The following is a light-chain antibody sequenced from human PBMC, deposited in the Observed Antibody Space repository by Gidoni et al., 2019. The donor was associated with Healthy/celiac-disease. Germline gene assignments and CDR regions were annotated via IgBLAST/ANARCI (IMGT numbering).Light chain of an antibody. V-gene: IGLV2-14*03. J-gene: IGLJ2*01. Sequence: QSALTQPASVSGSPGQSITISCTGTRSDVGGYNYVSWYQQNPGKAPKLMIYDVSNRPSGVSNRFSGSKSGNTASLTISGLQAEDEADYYCSSYTSSSILVFGGGTKLTVL. CDR1: RSDVGGYNY. CDR2: DVS. CDR3: SSYTSSSILV.